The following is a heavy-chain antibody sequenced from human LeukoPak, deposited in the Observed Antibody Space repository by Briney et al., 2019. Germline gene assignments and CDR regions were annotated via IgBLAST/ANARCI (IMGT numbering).Heavy chain of an antibody. D-gene: IGHD2-15*01. CDR2: INWNGGST. V-gene: IGHV3-20*04. J-gene: IGHJ4*02. CDR1: GFTFDDYG. Sequence: GGSLRLSCAASGFTFDDYGMSWVPQAPGKGLEWVSGINWNGGSTGYADSVKGRFTISRDNAKNSLYLQMNSLRTEDTDLYYCARGPPGGTLDYWGQGILVSVSS. CDR3: ARGPPGGTLDY.